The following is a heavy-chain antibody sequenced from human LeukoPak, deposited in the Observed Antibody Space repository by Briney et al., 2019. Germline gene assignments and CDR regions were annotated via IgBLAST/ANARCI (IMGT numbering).Heavy chain of an antibody. Sequence: GGSLRLSCAASGFTFSGSAMHWVRQASGKGLEWVGRIRSKANSYATAYAASVKGRFTISRDDSKNTAYLQMNSLKTEDTAVYYRTIAEFNSSGFNWGQGTLVTVSS. D-gene: IGHD6-19*01. V-gene: IGHV3-73*01. CDR2: IRSKANSYAT. CDR1: GFTFSGSA. CDR3: TIAEFNSSGFN. J-gene: IGHJ4*02.